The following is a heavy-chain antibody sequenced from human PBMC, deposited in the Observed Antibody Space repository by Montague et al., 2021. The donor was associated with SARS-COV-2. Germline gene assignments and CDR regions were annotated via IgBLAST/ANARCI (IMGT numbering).Heavy chain of an antibody. V-gene: IGHV4-59*01. CDR3: ATGRAGNRYAYYYGMDV. J-gene: IGHJ6*02. CDR2: IIYSGNT. CDR1: SGSISTYY. D-gene: IGHD2-2*01. Sequence: SETLYLTCTVSSGSISTYYWSWIRQLPGKGLEWIGYIIYSGNTYYNPSLKSRVTISIDTSKNQFSLRLSSVTAADAAVYYCATGRAGNRYAYYYGMDVWGQGTTVTVSS.